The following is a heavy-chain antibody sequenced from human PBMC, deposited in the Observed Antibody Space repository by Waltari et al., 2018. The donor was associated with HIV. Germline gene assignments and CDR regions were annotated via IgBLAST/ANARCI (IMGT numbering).Heavy chain of an antibody. CDR3: AIQYNPLNNYYYGMDV. CDR2: LSGSGGST. D-gene: IGHD1-1*01. Sequence: EVQLLESGGGLVQPGGSLRLSCVGSGFTFRNYGMTWVRQAPGKGVEWGSGLSGSGGSTHYADSVKGRFTISRDNSNNTSYLQMNSLRAEDTAVYYCAIQYNPLNNYYYGMDVWGQGTTVTVSS. CDR1: GFTFRNYG. J-gene: IGHJ6*02. V-gene: IGHV3-23*01.